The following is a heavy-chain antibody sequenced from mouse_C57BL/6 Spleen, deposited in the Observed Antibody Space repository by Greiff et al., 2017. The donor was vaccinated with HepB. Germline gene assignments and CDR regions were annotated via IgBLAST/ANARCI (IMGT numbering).Heavy chain of an antibody. Sequence: SGPVLVKPGASVKMSCKASGYTFTDYYMNWVKQSHGKSLEWIGVINPYNGGTSYNQKFKGKATLTVDKSSSTAYMELNSLTSEDSAVYYCAQTAQATYYFDYWGQGTTLTVSS. J-gene: IGHJ2*01. CDR1: GYTFTDYY. CDR3: AQTAQATYYFDY. D-gene: IGHD3-2*02. V-gene: IGHV1-19*01. CDR2: INPYNGGT.